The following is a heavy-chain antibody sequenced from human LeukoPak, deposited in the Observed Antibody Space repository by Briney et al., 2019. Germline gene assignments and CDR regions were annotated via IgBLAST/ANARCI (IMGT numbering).Heavy chain of an antibody. CDR1: GYTFTAYY. CDR3: ARLGYCSGSSCYSDGY. D-gene: IGHD2-15*01. J-gene: IGHJ4*02. Sequence: ASVKVSCKASGYTFTAYYMHWVRQAPGQGLEWMGWINPNSGGTNYAQKFQGRVTMTRDTSISTAYMELSRLRSDDTAVYFCARLGYCSGSSCYSDGYWGQGTLVTVSS. CDR2: INPNSGGT. V-gene: IGHV1-2*02.